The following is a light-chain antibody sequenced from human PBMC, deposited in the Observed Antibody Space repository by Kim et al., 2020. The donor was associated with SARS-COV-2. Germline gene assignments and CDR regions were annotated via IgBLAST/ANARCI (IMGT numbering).Light chain of an antibody. CDR2: DAS. Sequence: ENVLTQSPGTLSLSPGERATLSCRASQSVGSSYLAWYQQKPGQAPRLLIYDASSRATGIPDRFSGSGSGTDFTLTISRLEPEDFAVYYCQQYGASPWTFGQGTKVDIK. CDR3: QQYGASPWT. V-gene: IGKV3-20*01. J-gene: IGKJ1*01. CDR1: QSVGSSY.